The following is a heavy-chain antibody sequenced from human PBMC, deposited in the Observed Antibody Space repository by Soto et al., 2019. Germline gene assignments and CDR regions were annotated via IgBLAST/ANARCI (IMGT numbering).Heavy chain of an antibody. CDR1: GGSISSGGYY. CDR3: ARDRGLQGWFDP. Sequence: PSETLSLTCTVSGGSISSGGYYWSWIRQHPGKGLEWIGYIYYSGSTYYNPSLKSRVTISVDTSKNQFSLKLSSVTAADTAVYYCARDRGLQGWFDPWGQGTLVTASS. J-gene: IGHJ5*02. V-gene: IGHV4-31*03. D-gene: IGHD4-17*01. CDR2: IYYSGST.